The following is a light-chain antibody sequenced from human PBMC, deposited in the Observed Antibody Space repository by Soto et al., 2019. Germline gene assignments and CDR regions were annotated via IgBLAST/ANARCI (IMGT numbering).Light chain of an antibody. J-gene: IGKJ4*01. CDR2: AAS. Sequence: EIVLTQSPGTLSLSPGERVTLSCRASQSVSSNLAWYQQKPGQAPRLLIYAASTRATDIPARFSGSGSGTEFTLTISSLQSEDFAVYYCQQYNNWPPLTFGGGTKVDIK. CDR1: QSVSSN. V-gene: IGKV3-15*01. CDR3: QQYNNWPPLT.